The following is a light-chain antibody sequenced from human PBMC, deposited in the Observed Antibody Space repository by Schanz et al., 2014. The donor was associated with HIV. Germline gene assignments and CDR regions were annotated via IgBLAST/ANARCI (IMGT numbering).Light chain of an antibody. CDR3: QQYGSSPSWT. V-gene: IGKV3-20*01. J-gene: IGKJ1*01. CDR2: GAS. CDR1: QSVSSSY. Sequence: EIVMTQSPATLYVSPGERATLSCRASQSVSSSYLAWYQQKPGQAPRLLIYGASSRATGIPDRFSGSGSGTDFTLTISRLEPEDFAVYYCQQYGSSPSWTFGQGTKVEIK.